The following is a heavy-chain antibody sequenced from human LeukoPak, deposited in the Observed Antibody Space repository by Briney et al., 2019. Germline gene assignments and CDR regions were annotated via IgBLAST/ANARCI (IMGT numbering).Heavy chain of an antibody. CDR1: GGTFSSYA. Sequence: VASVKVSCKASGGTFSSYAISWVRQAPGQGLEWMGGIIPIFGTANYAQKFQGRVTITADKSTSTACMELSSLRSEDTAVYYCARGPDYYYYYMDVWGKGTTVTVSS. CDR3: ARGPDYYYYYMDV. V-gene: IGHV1-69*06. CDR2: IIPIFGTA. J-gene: IGHJ6*03.